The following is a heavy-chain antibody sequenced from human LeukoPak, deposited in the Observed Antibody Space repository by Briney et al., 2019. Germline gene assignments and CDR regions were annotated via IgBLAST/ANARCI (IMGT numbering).Heavy chain of an antibody. Sequence: ASVKVSCKVSGYTLTELSMHWVRQAPGKGLEWMGGFDPEDGETIYAQKFQGRVTMTEDTSTSTAYMELRSLRSDDTAVYYCARDPGYDILTGYYLIDYWGQGTLVTVSS. CDR3: ARDPGYDILTGYYLIDY. V-gene: IGHV1-24*01. J-gene: IGHJ4*02. CDR2: FDPEDGET. CDR1: GYTLTELS. D-gene: IGHD3-9*01.